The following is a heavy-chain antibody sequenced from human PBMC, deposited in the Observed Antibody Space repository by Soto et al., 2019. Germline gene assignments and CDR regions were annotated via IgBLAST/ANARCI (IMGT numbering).Heavy chain of an antibody. V-gene: IGHV3-30*04. Sequence: VQLVESGGGVVQPGRSLRLSCAASGFSISSSAMHWVRQAPGKGLEWVAVIAYDGSNSWYADSAKGRFTISRDNSKNTVYLQMSSLRGEDTAVYYCARDLQAGTDNVNWFAPWGQGTLVTVSS. CDR3: ARDLQAGTDNVNWFAP. D-gene: IGHD1-1*01. J-gene: IGHJ5*02. CDR1: GFSISSSA. CDR2: IAYDGSNS.